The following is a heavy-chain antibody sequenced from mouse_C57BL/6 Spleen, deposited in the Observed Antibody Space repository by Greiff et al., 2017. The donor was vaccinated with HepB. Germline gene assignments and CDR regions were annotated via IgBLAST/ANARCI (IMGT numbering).Heavy chain of an antibody. J-gene: IGHJ3*01. V-gene: IGHV1-26*01. Sequence: EVQLQQSGPELVKPGASVKISCKASGYTFTDYYMNWVKQSHGKSLEWIGDINPNNGGTSYNQKFKGKATLTVDKYSSTAYMELRSLTSEDSAVYYCARWGSYEGFAYWGQGTLVTVSA. CDR1: GYTFTDYY. CDR3: ARWGSYEGFAY. CDR2: INPNNGGT. D-gene: IGHD2-12*01.